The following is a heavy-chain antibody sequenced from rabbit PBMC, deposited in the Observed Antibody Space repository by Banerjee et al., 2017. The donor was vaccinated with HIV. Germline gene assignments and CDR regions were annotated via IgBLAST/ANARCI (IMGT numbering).Heavy chain of an antibody. CDR1: GFSFSGEYD. Sequence: QEQLEESGGGLVKPGASLTLTCKAFGFSFSGEYDMCWVRQAPGKGLEWIGCIYAGRTATTYYANWAKGRFTISKTSSTVDLQMTSLTAADTATYFCAKSAGYSNVGDGYFYLWGPGTLVTVS. J-gene: IGHJ4*01. CDR2: IYAGRTATT. D-gene: IGHD6-1*01. CDR3: AKSAGYSNVGDGYFYL. V-gene: IGHV1S45*01.